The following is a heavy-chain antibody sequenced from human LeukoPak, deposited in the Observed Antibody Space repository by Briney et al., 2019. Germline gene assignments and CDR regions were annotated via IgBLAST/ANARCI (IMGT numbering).Heavy chain of an antibody. D-gene: IGHD6-19*01. J-gene: IGHJ4*02. V-gene: IGHV3-11*01. CDR3: ARDLEEGQWLAHY. CDR1: GFTFSDYY. Sequence: PGGSLRLSCAASGFTFSDYYMSWIRQAPGKGLEWVSYISSSGSTIYYADSVKGRFTISRDNAKNSLYLQMDSLRAEDTAVYYCARDLEEGQWLAHYWGQGTLVTVSS. CDR2: ISSSGSTI.